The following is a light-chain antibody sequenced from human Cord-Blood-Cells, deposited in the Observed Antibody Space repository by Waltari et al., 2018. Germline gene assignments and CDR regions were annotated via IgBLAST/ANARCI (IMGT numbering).Light chain of an antibody. V-gene: IGKV3-20*01. CDR2: GAS. CDR1: QSVSSRY. J-gene: IGKJ2*01. CDR3: QQYGSSPET. Sequence: EIVLMQSTGTLSLSPGERATLSCRANQSVSSRYLAWYQQKPGQAPGLLIYGASSRATGIPDRFSGSGTGTDFTLTISRLEPEDFAVYYCQQYGSSPETYGQGTKLESK.